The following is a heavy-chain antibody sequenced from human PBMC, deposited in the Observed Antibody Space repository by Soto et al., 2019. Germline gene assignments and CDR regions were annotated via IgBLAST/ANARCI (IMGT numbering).Heavy chain of an antibody. V-gene: IGHV3-74*01. J-gene: IGHJ6*02. CDR2: INGDGSFT. Sequence: PGGSLRLSCAASAFTFKNHWMHWVRQVPGKGPVWVSRINGDGSFTSYADAVKGRFTISRDNAKNTLSLQMNSLRAEGTAVYYCARDGQQLAPYAMDVWGQGTTVTVSS. D-gene: IGHD6-13*01. CDR3: ARDGQQLAPYAMDV. CDR1: AFTFKNHW.